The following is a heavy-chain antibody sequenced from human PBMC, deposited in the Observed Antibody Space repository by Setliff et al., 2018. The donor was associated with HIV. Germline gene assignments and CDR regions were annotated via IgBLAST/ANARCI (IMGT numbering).Heavy chain of an antibody. CDR3: ARSPIRYCSSGSCYSGFDQ. CDR2: IYPGDSDI. J-gene: IGHJ4*02. D-gene: IGHD2-15*01. CDR1: GYSFTSYW. V-gene: IGHV5-51*01. Sequence: GESLTISCQGSGYSFTSYWIGWVRQMPGKGLEWMGIIYPGDSDIRYSPSFEGQVTISADKSISTAYLQWSSLKASDTAIYYCARSPIRYCSSGSCYSGFDQWGQGTPVTVSS.